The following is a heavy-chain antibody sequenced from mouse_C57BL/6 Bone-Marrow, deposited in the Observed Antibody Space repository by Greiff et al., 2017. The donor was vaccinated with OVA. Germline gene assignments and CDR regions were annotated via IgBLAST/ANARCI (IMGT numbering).Heavy chain of an antibody. CDR2: IYPRSGNT. Sequence: QVHVKQSGAELARPGASVKLSCKASGYTFTSYGISWVKQRTGQGLEWIGEIYPRSGNTYYNEKFKGKATLTADKSSSTAYMELRSLTSEDSAVYFCARGGLLRRDYWGQGTSVTVSS. V-gene: IGHV1-81*01. CDR1: GYTFTSYG. CDR3: ARGGLLRRDY. J-gene: IGHJ4*01. D-gene: IGHD1-1*01.